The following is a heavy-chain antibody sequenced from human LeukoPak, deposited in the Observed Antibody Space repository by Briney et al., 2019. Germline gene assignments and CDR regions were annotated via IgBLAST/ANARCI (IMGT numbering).Heavy chain of an antibody. J-gene: IGHJ4*02. CDR3: AKDHYYDSSGYYVY. Sequence: GGSLRLSCAASEFTFNSYAMTWVRQAPGKGLEWVSGILQSGGDRYYSDSVKGRFTISRDNSKNTLYLQMNSLRAEDTAVYYCAKDHYYDSSGYYVYWGQGTLVTVSS. CDR2: ILQSGGDR. CDR1: EFTFNSYA. D-gene: IGHD3-22*01. V-gene: IGHV3-23*01.